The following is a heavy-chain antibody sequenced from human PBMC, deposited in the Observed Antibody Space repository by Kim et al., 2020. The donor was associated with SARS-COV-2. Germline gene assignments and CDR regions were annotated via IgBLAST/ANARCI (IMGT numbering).Heavy chain of an antibody. CDR3: ARIGEVGTDQLLYRSTNWFDP. CDR2: INPNSGGT. V-gene: IGHV1-2*02. J-gene: IGHJ5*02. D-gene: IGHD2-2*02. Sequence: ASVKVSCKASGYTFTGYYMHWVRQAPGQGLEWMGWINPNSGGTNYAQKFQGRVTMTRDTSISTAYMELSRLRSDDTAVYYCARIGEVGTDQLLYRSTNWFDPWGQGTLVTVSS. CDR1: GYTFTGYY.